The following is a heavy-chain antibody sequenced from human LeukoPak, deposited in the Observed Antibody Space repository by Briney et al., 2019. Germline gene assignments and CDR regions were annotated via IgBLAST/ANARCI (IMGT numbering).Heavy chain of an antibody. Sequence: SETLSLTCTVSGGSISSYYWSWIRQPPGKGLEWIGYIYYSGSTNYNPSLKSRVTISVDTSKNQFSLKLSSVTAADTAVYYCARAVGLLDASDIWGQGTMVTVSS. CDR2: IYYSGST. CDR1: GGSISSYY. D-gene: IGHD2-15*01. J-gene: IGHJ3*02. CDR3: ARAVGLLDASDI. V-gene: IGHV4-59*01.